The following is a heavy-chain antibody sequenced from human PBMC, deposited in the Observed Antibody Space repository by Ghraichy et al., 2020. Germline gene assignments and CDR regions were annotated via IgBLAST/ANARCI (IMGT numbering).Heavy chain of an antibody. CDR1: GDSVSSNNAA. Sequence: SETLSLTCAISGDSVSSNNAAWNWIRQSPSRGLEWLGRTYYRSRYYNDYAVSVKSRITINPDTSKNQFSLHLHSVTPEDTAVYYCGREREEHSSSSVVDHWGQGTLVTVSS. D-gene: IGHD6-6*01. V-gene: IGHV6-1*01. CDR3: GREREEHSSSSVVDH. J-gene: IGHJ5*02. CDR2: TYYRSRYYN.